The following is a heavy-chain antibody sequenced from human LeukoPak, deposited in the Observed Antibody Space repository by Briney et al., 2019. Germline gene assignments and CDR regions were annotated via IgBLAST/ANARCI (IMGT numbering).Heavy chain of an antibody. CDR3: ARGFRLTGTTPQSWIDP. CDR2: IHTSGST. Sequence: SETLSLTCTVSGGSISGYFWSWIRQPAGKGLEWIGRIHTSGSTNYNPSLKSRLTMSVDTSRNQFPLKLDSVTAADTAVYYCARGFRLTGTTPQSWIDPWGQGTLVTVAS. J-gene: IGHJ5*02. V-gene: IGHV4-4*07. CDR1: GGSISGYF. D-gene: IGHD1-7*01.